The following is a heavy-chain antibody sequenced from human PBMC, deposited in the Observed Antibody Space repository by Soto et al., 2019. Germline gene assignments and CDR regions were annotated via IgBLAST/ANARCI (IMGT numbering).Heavy chain of an antibody. V-gene: IGHV3-7*01. CDR2: IKQDGSEK. CDR3: AGVEHLVIAFDI. Sequence: EVQLVESGGGLVQPGGSLRLSCAASGFTFNNYWMDWVRQAQGKGLEWVANIKQDGSEKYYVDSVKGRSVKGRLTISRDIAKNSLYLQLNSLRSEDTAVYYCAGVEHLVIAFDIWCPGTMVTVSS. D-gene: IGHD6-6*01. J-gene: IGHJ3*02. CDR1: GFTFNNYW.